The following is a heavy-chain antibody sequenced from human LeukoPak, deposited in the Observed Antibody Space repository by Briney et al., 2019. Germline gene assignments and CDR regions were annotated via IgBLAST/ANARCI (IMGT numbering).Heavy chain of an antibody. J-gene: IGHJ4*02. V-gene: IGHV3-7*01. CDR3: ARDGTYSSSWYYFDY. CDR1: GFTFSNYW. D-gene: IGHD6-13*01. Sequence: GGSLRLSCAASGFTFSNYWMSWVRQAPGKGLEWVANIKHDGSEKYYVDSVKGRFTISRDNAKNSLYLQMNSLRAEDTAVYYCARDGTYSSSWYYFDYWGQGTLVTVSS. CDR2: IKHDGSEK.